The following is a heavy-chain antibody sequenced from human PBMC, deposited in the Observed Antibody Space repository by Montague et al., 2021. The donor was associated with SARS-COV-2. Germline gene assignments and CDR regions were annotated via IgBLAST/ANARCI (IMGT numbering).Heavy chain of an antibody. Sequence: SETLSLTCAVSDGSISDFYWSWIRQPPGRALEWIGQINHNGTTYYNPSLKSRLTMSVDTSEKQFSLKMTSVTAADAAVYYCASGSDYYNHYFDVWGHGTTVTVSS. CDR1: DGSISDFY. J-gene: IGHJ6*02. V-gene: IGHV4-34*10. CDR3: ASGSDYYNHYFDV. D-gene: IGHD2-21*01. CDR2: INHNGTT.